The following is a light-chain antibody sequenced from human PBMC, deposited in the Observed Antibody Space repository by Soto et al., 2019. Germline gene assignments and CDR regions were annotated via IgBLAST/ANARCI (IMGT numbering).Light chain of an antibody. V-gene: IGKV1-39*01. CDR3: QQSYTTPLT. Sequence: DIQMTQSPSSLSASVGDRVTITCRASQSISSYLNWYQQKPGKAPNLLIYAASTLQSGVPSRFSGSGSGTDCTLTIRSLQPEDVATYYWQQSYTTPLTFGGGTKVEIK. CDR2: AAS. CDR1: QSISSY. J-gene: IGKJ4*01.